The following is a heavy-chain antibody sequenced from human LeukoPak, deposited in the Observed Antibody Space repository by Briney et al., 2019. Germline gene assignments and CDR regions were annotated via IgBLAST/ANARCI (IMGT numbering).Heavy chain of an antibody. D-gene: IGHD1-26*01. V-gene: IGHV3-21*01. CDR1: GFTFSSYS. J-gene: IGHJ6*03. Sequence: GGSLRLSCAASGFTFSSYSMNWVRQAPGKGLEWVSSISSSSSYIYYADSVKGRFTISRDNAKDSLYLQMNSLRAEDTAVYYCARAVVGAERGLRYYYYMDVWGKGTTVTVSS. CDR3: ARAVVGAERGLRYYYYMDV. CDR2: ISSSSSYI.